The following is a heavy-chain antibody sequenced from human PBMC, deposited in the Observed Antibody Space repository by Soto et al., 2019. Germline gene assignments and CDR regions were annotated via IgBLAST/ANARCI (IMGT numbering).Heavy chain of an antibody. CDR3: TTFKPLWFGESHDY. Sequence: EVQLVESGGGLVKPGGSLRLSCAASGFTFSNAWMSWVRQAPGKGLEWVGRIKSKTDGGTTDYAAPVKGRFTISRDDSKNTLYLQMNSLKTEDTAVYYCTTFKPLWFGESHDYWGQGTLVIVSS. J-gene: IGHJ4*02. V-gene: IGHV3-15*01. CDR1: GFTFSNAW. D-gene: IGHD3-10*01. CDR2: IKSKTDGGTT.